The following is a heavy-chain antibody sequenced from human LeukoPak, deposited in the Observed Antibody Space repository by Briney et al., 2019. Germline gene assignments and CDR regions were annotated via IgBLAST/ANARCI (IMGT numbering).Heavy chain of an antibody. CDR2: INPNSGGT. V-gene: IGHV1-2*02. CDR1: GYTFTGYY. J-gene: IGHJ4*02. D-gene: IGHD3-9*01. Sequence: GASVKVSCKASGYTFTGYYMHWVRQAPGQGLEWMGWINPNSGGTNYAQKFQGRVTMTRDTSISTAYMELSRLRSDDTAVYYCARDTNYDILTGWDLQSFDYWGQGTLVTVSS. CDR3: ARDTNYDILTGWDLQSFDY.